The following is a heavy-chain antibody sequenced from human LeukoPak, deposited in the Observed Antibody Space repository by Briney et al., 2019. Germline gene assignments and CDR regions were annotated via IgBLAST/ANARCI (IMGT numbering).Heavy chain of an antibody. J-gene: IGHJ4*02. CDR3: ARGDLGIAAAGTNFDY. Sequence: PGGSLRLSCAASGFTFSSYDMHWVRQATGKGLEWVSAIGTAGDTYYPGSVKGRFTISRENAKNSLYLQMNSLRAGDTAVYYCARGDLGIAAAGTNFDYWGQGTLVTVSS. CDR1: GFTFSSYD. CDR2: IGTAGDT. V-gene: IGHV3-13*01. D-gene: IGHD6-13*01.